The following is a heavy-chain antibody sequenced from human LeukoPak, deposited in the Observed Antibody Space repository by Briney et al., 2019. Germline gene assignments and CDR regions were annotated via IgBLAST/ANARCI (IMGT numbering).Heavy chain of an antibody. V-gene: IGHV1-2*04. CDR2: INPNSGGT. Sequence: GASVKVSCKASGYTFTGYYMHWVRQAPGQGLEWMGWINPNSGGTNYAQKFQGWVTMTRDTSISTAYMELSRLRSDDTAVYYCARGRGYSGYKRVVAFDIWGQGTMVTVSS. J-gene: IGHJ3*02. CDR3: ARGRGYSGYKRVVAFDI. D-gene: IGHD5-12*01. CDR1: GYTFTGYY.